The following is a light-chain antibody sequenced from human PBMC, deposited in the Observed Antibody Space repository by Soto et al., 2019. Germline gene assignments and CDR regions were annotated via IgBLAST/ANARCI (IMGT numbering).Light chain of an antibody. CDR3: QQYGSSPWT. J-gene: IGKJ1*01. CDR2: GAS. V-gene: IGKV3-20*01. Sequence: EIVLTQSPGTLSLSPGERATLSCRPSLIVSSTYLAWYQQKPGQASRLLIYGASSRATGIPDRFSGSGSGTDFTLTISRLEPEDFAVYYCQQYGSSPWTFGQGTKVEIK. CDR1: LIVSSTY.